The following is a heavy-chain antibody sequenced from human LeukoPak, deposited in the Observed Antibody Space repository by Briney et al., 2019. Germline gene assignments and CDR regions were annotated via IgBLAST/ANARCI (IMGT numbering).Heavy chain of an antibody. D-gene: IGHD2-2*01. V-gene: IGHV1-69*13. J-gene: IGHJ4*02. CDR3: ARDQYCSSTSCYAFDY. Sequence: VASVTVSCTASGGTFSSYAISWVRQAPGQGLEWMGGIIPIFGTANYAQKFQGRVTITADESTSTAYMELSSLRSEDTAVYYCARDQYCSSTSCYAFDYWGQGTLVTVSS. CDR1: GGTFSSYA. CDR2: IIPIFGTA.